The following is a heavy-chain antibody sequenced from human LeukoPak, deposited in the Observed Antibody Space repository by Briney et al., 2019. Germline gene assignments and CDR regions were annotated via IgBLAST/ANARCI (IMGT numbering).Heavy chain of an antibody. Sequence: GASVKVSCKASGYTFTRYDIKWVRQATGQGREWMGWVNPNSGNTGYAQKFQGRDTITRNTSISTAYMELSSLRSEDTAVYYCATLYSARVVTPTTSTKKSIVHWGQGTRVTVSS. CDR2: VNPNSGNT. CDR3: ATLYSARVVTPTTSTKKSIVH. CDR1: GYTFTRYD. J-gene: IGHJ4*02. D-gene: IGHD4-23*01. V-gene: IGHV1-8*03.